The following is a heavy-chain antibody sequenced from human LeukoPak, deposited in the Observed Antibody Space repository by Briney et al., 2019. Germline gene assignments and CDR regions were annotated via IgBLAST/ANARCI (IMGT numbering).Heavy chain of an antibody. CDR1: GFTFSSNA. CDR3: AGTAGHYYFDY. D-gene: IGHD2-21*02. Sequence: PGGSLRLSCAASGFTFSSNAMRWVRQAPGKGLEWVSAISSSGGATYYADSVKGRFTISRDNSKNTVSVQMNSLRAEDTAVYFCAGTAGHYYFDYWGQGTLVTVSS. CDR2: ISSSGGAT. V-gene: IGHV3-23*01. J-gene: IGHJ4*02.